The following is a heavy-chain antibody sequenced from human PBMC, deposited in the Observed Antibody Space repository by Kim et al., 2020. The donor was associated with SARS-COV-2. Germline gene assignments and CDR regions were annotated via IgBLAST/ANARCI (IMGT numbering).Heavy chain of an antibody. J-gene: IGHJ5*02. V-gene: IGHV4-34*01. CDR2: INHSGST. Sequence: SETLSLTCAVYGGSFSGYYWSWIRQPPGKGLEWIGEINHSGSTNYNPSLKSRVTISVDTSKNQFSLKLSSVTAADTAVYYCARKGVRTTVTTFNWFDPWG. CDR1: GGSFSGYY. CDR3: ARKGVRTTVTTFNWFDP. D-gene: IGHD4-17*01.